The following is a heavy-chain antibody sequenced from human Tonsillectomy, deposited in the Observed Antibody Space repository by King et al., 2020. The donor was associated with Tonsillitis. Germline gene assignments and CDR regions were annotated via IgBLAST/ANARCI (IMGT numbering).Heavy chain of an antibody. V-gene: IGHV4-59*01. CDR1: GGSISSYY. J-gene: IGHJ4*02. CDR3: ARDGYDSSGFDY. CDR2: IYYSGST. D-gene: IGHD3-22*01. Sequence: VQLQESGPGLVRPSETLSLTCTVSGGSISSYYWTWIRQPPGKGLEWIGYIYYSGSTNYNPSLKSRVTISVDTSKNQFSLKLSSVTAADTAVYYCARDGYDSSGFDYWGQGTLVTVSS.